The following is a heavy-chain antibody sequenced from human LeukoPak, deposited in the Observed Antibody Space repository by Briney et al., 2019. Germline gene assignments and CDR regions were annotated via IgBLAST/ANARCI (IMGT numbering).Heavy chain of an antibody. Sequence: PSETLSLTCSVFGDSFNEYYWNWVRQPPGKGLQWIGYIYHNGNSNYNPSLKGRLTISVDPAKDQFSLKLTSVTAADTAVYYCARDGGLQSHFDYWGQGALVTVSS. J-gene: IGHJ4*02. CDR3: ARDGGLQSHFDY. CDR1: GDSFNEYY. V-gene: IGHV4-59*01. CDR2: IYHNGNS. D-gene: IGHD5-24*01.